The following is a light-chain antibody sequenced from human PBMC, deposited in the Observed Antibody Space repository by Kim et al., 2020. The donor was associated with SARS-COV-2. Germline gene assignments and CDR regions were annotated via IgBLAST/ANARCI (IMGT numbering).Light chain of an antibody. CDR3: QQSHSTPWLT. CDR2: AAS. J-gene: IGKJ4*01. CDR1: QSIGTR. V-gene: IGKV1-39*01. Sequence: DIQMTQSPSSLSESVGDRVTIACRASQSIGTRLNWYQQRPGKAPKLLIYAASSLQSGVPSRFSGTGSGTDFSLTISSLQPEDFATYYCQQSHSTPWLTFGGGTKVDIK.